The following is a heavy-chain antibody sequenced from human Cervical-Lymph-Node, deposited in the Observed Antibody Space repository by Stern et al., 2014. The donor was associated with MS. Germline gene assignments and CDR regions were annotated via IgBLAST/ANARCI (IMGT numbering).Heavy chain of an antibody. CDR3: ARDRNWNYDY. V-gene: IGHV3-30*04. J-gene: IGHJ4*02. CDR1: GFIFGNHN. CDR2: ISPDGRTT. Sequence: VQLVESGGGVVQPGRSLRLSCAASGFIFGNHNMHWVRPAPGSGLECFAIISPDGRTTYYADSMKCRFTSFRDNSKSTLYLQLSSLRPEDTAVYYCARDRNWNYDYWGQGTLVIVSS. D-gene: IGHD1-7*01.